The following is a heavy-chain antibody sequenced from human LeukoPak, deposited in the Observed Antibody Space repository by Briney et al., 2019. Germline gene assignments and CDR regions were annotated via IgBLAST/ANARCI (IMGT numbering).Heavy chain of an antibody. D-gene: IGHD3-22*01. CDR3: VTMQQDFFDSRGPFDF. J-gene: IGHJ4*02. CDR2: YDPEDGKT. CDR1: DRTLNQIA. Sequence: SVKVSCKVSDRTLNQIALHWVRQAPGKGAEWMGGYDPEDGKTIYAQKFQGRVTMTEDASTETAYMELSSLRTDDAAVYFCVTMQQDFFDSRGPFDFWGQGSLVTVSS. V-gene: IGHV1-24*01.